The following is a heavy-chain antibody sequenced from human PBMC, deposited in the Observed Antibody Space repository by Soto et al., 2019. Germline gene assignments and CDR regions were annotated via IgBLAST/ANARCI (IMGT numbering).Heavy chain of an antibody. CDR1: RYTFTKYF. V-gene: IGHV1-69*13. CDR2: IIPIFGTA. J-gene: IGHJ5*02. Sequence: ASVKVSCKASRYTFTKYFTQWVRQAPGQGLEWMGGIIPIFGTANYAQKFQGRVTITADESTSTAYMELSSLRSEDTAVYYCANSSPYDQQQLVEDWFDPWGQGTLVTVSS. D-gene: IGHD6-13*01. CDR3: ANSSPYDQQQLVEDWFDP.